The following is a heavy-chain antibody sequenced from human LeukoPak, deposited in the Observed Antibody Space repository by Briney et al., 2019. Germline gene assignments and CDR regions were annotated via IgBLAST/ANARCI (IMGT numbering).Heavy chain of an antibody. V-gene: IGHV3-21*01. J-gene: IGHJ4*02. Sequence: GGSLRLSWAASGFTFSSYSMNWVRQAPGNGLEWVSSISSSSSYIYYADSVEGRFTISRDNAKNSLYLQMNGLRDEDTAVYYCARETSSGSLANFDYWGQGTLVTVSS. CDR1: GFTFSSYS. CDR2: ISSSSSYI. D-gene: IGHD3-22*01. CDR3: ARETSSGSLANFDY.